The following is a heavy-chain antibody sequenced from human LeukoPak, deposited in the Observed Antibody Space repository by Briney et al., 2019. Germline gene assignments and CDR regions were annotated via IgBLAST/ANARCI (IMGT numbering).Heavy chain of an antibody. CDR2: IYYTGST. Sequence: SETLCLTCTVSGGSISSYYWSWIRQPPGKGLEWIGYIYYTGSTKYKSSLKSRVTMSLDTSKKQLSLNLTSVTAADTGVYFCARTRRGYTYGFPSRELLKAFDIWGQGTIAPVSS. J-gene: IGHJ3*02. CDR3: ARTRRGYTYGFPSRELLKAFDI. V-gene: IGHV4-59*01. CDR1: GGSISSYY. D-gene: IGHD5-18*01.